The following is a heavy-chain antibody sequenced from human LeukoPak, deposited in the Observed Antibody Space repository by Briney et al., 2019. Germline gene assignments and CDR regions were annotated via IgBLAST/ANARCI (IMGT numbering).Heavy chain of an antibody. CDR1: GYTFTSYG. V-gene: IGHV1-18*01. D-gene: IGHD3-10*01. J-gene: IGHJ6*02. CDR2: ISAYNGNT. CDR3: ARDGMVRGVIGRYYYGMDV. Sequence: ASVKVSCKASGYTFTSYGISWMRQAPGQGLEWMGWISAYNGNTNYAQKLQGRVTMTTDTSTSTAYMELRSLRSDDTAVYYCARDGMVRGVIGRYYYGMDVWGQGTTVTVSS.